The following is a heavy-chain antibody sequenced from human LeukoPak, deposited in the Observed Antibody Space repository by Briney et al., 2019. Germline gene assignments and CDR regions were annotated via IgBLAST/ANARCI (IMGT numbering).Heavy chain of an antibody. J-gene: IGHJ1*01. D-gene: IGHD4-17*01. V-gene: IGHV1-69*13. CDR2: IIPIFGTA. Sequence: ASVRVSCKASGGTFSSYAISWVRQAPGQGLEWMGGIIPIFGTANYAQKFQGRVTITADESTSTAYMELSSLRSEDTAVYYCARDRRHGDDDEYWGQGTLVTVSS. CDR3: ARDRRHGDDDEY. CDR1: GGTFSSYA.